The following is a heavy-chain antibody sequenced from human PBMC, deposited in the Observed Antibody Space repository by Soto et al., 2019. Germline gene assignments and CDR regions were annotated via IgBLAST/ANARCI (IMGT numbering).Heavy chain of an antibody. J-gene: IGHJ5*02. D-gene: IGHD6-13*01. Sequence: QVQLQESGPGLVKPSETLSLTCTVSGGSISSYYWSWIRQPPGKGLEWIGYIYYSGSTNYNPSLKSRVTISVDTSKNQFSLKLSSVTAADTAVYYCARHRGEGKAAAIDPFDPWGQGTLVTVSS. CDR1: GGSISSYY. CDR3: ARHRGEGKAAAIDPFDP. V-gene: IGHV4-59*08. CDR2: IYYSGST.